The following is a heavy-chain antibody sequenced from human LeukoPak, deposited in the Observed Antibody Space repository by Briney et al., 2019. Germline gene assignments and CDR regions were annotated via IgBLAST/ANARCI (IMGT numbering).Heavy chain of an antibody. CDR1: GGSISTYC. CDR3: ARGPTVTTDY. V-gene: IGHV4-59*01. CDR2: ICYSGGT. J-gene: IGHJ4*02. Sequence: SETLTLTCTVSGGSISTYCWDWFRQPPGKGLEWIGHICYSGGTNYNPSLKSRVTISVDTSKNQFSLKLSSVTAADTAVYYCARGPTVTTDYWGQGTLVTVSS. D-gene: IGHD4-17*01.